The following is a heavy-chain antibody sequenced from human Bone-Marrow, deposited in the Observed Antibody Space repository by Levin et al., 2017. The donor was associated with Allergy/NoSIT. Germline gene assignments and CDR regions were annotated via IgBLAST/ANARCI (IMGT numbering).Heavy chain of an antibody. Sequence: PSETLSLTCAVYSGSFSGYYWTWIRQPPGKGLEWIGEINHGGSTNYNPSLKSRVTVSVDTSKNQFSLKLTSVTAADTAVYYCARRLRPIAATGSVDSWGQGTLVAVSS. CDR2: INHGGST. CDR3: ARRLRPIAATGSVDS. CDR1: SGSFSGYY. V-gene: IGHV4-34*01. D-gene: IGHD6-13*01. J-gene: IGHJ4*02.